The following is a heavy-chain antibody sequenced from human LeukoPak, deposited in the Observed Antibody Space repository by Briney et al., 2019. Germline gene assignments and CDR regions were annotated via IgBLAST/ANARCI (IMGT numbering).Heavy chain of an antibody. CDR1: GFTFSSYW. D-gene: IGHD3-10*01. J-gene: IGHJ6*02. V-gene: IGHV3-7*01. CDR2: IKQDGSEK. CDR3: ATVELLWFGELLHQPYYYGMDV. Sequence: GGSLRLSCAASGFTFSSYWMSWVRQAPGKGLEWVANIKQDGSEKYYVDSVKGRFTISRDNAKNSLYLQMNSLRAEDTAVYYCATVELLWFGELLHQPYYYGMDVWGQGTTVTVSS.